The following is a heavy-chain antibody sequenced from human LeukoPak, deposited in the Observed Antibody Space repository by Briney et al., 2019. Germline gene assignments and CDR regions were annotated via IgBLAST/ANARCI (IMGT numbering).Heavy chain of an antibody. Sequence: GGSLRLSCAASGFIFSNYGMHWVRQAPGKGLEWVAVISYDGTNKYYADSVKGRFTISRDNSKNTLFLQMNSLRAEDTALYYCAKDNSLGYYDNRGHPDYWGQGTLVTASS. CDR1: GFIFSNYG. CDR3: AKDNSLGYYDNRGHPDY. CDR2: ISYDGTNK. V-gene: IGHV3-30*18. J-gene: IGHJ4*02. D-gene: IGHD3-22*01.